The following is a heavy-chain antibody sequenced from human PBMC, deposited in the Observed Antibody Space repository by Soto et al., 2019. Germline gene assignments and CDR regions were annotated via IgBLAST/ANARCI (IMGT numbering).Heavy chain of an antibody. Sequence: SETLSLTCTVSGGSISSYYWSWIRQPPGKGLEWIVYIYYSGSTNYNPSLKSRVTISVDTSKNQFSLKLSSVTAADTAVYYCARDSPYLAAAGHKRPVYYYYYGMDVWGQGTKVTVS. CDR1: GGSISSYY. D-gene: IGHD6-13*01. V-gene: IGHV4-59*01. CDR2: IYYSGST. CDR3: ARDSPYLAAAGHKRPVYYYYYGMDV. J-gene: IGHJ6*02.